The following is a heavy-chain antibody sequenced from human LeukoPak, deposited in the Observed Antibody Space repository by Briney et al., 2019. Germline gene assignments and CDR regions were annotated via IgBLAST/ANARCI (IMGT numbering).Heavy chain of an antibody. CDR3: ARVRYSDSSVLTRKRSYYFDY. J-gene: IGHJ4*02. V-gene: IGHV4-4*07. CDR2: ISTSGST. CDR1: GGSISSYY. D-gene: IGHD3-22*01. Sequence: PSETLSLTCTVSGGSISSYYWSWIRQPAGKGLESIGHISTSGSTNYNPSLKSRVTMSVDTSKNQFSLKLSSVTAAGTAVYYCARVRYSDSSVLTRKRSYYFDYWGQGTLVTVSS.